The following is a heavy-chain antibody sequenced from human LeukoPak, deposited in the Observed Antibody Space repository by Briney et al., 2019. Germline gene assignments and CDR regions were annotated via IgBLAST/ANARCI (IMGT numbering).Heavy chain of an antibody. D-gene: IGHD2-15*01. Sequence: GGSLRPSCAASGFTFSSYAMTWVRQAPGKGLEWVSTISGSGGSTSYADSVKGRFTISRDNSKHTLYLQMNSLRAEDTAVYYCAKDPEVVVAATGFDYWGQGTLVTVSS. CDR2: ISGSGGST. J-gene: IGHJ4*02. V-gene: IGHV3-23*01. CDR1: GFTFSSYA. CDR3: AKDPEVVVAATGFDY.